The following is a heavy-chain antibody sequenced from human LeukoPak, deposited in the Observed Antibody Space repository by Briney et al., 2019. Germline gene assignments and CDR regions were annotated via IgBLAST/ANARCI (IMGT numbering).Heavy chain of an antibody. Sequence: GGSLRLSCAASGFTFSSYEMNWVRQAQGKGLEWVSYISSSGSTINYADSVKGRFTISRDNAKNSLYLQMNSLRAEDTAVYYCARGYSCFDYWGQGTLVSVSS. CDR2: ISSSGSTI. V-gene: IGHV3-48*03. CDR3: ARGYSCFDY. D-gene: IGHD6-13*01. J-gene: IGHJ4*02. CDR1: GFTFSSYE.